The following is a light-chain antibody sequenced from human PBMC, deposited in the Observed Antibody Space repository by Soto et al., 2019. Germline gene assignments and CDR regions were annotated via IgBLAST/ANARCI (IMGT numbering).Light chain of an antibody. V-gene: IGKV2-40*01. J-gene: IGKJ1*01. Sequence: DIVMTQTPLSLTVAPGEPASISCRSSQSLVDSDDGNTYLDWYLQKPGQSPQLLIYMLSHRASGVSDRFTGSGSGTDFTLKISRVEAEDVGIYYCMQRIEFPSRTFGQGTKVEIK. CDR3: MQRIEFPSRT. CDR1: QSLVDSDDGNTY. CDR2: MLS.